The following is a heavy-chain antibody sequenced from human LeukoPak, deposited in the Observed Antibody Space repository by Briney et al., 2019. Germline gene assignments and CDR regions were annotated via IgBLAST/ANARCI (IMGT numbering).Heavy chain of an antibody. CDR1: GGSISSYY. V-gene: IGHV4-59*01. CDR2: IYYSGST. Sequence: SETLSLTCTVSGGSISSYYWSWIRQPPGKGLEWIGYIYYSGSTNYNPSLKSRVTISVDTSKNQFSLKLSSVTAADTAVYYCARDYFSAFHYYGMDVWGQGTTVTVS. J-gene: IGHJ6*02. CDR3: ARDYFSAFHYYGMDV. D-gene: IGHD2/OR15-2a*01.